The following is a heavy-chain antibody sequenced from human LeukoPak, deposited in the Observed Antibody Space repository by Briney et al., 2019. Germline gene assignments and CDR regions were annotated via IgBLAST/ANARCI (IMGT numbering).Heavy chain of an antibody. J-gene: IGHJ6*02. V-gene: IGHV4-34*01. CDR1: GGSFSGYY. CDR3: ARGRDVDSHYNYYYGMDV. CDR2: INHSGST. D-gene: IGHD5-24*01. Sequence: SETLSLTCAVYGGSFSGYYWSWIRQPPGKGLEWIGEINHSGSTNYNPSLKSRVTISVDTSKNQFSLKLSSVTAADTAVYYCARGRDVDSHYNYYYGMDVWGQGTTVTVSS.